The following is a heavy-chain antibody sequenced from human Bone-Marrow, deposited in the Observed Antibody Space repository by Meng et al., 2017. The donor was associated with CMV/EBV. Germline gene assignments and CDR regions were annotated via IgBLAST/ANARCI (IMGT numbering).Heavy chain of an antibody. D-gene: IGHD6-13*01. CDR1: GFTFDDYA. Sequence: GGSLRLSCAASGFTFDDYAMHWVRQAPGKGLEWVSGISWNSGSIGYADSVKGRFTISRDNAKNSLYLQMNSLRAEDTALYYCAKDKGSSWFEGAYNWFDPWGQGTLVTVSS. V-gene: IGHV3-9*01. J-gene: IGHJ5*02. CDR2: ISWNSGSI. CDR3: AKDKGSSWFEGAYNWFDP.